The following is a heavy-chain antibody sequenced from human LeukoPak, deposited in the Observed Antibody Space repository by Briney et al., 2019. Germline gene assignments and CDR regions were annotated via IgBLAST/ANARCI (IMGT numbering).Heavy chain of an antibody. CDR1: GGSISSGSYY. CDR2: IYNGGST. V-gene: IGHV4-39*07. Sequence: PSETLSLTCTVSGGSISSGSYYWSWIRQPPGKGLEWIGSIYNGGSTYYNPSLKSRVTISVDTSNNQFSLRLSSVTAADTAVYYCATTTIRLGFWGQGTLVTVSS. D-gene: IGHD1-26*01. CDR3: ATTTIRLGF. J-gene: IGHJ4*02.